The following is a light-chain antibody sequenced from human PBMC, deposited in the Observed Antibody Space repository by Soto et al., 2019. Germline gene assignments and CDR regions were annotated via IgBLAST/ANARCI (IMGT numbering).Light chain of an antibody. V-gene: IGKV3-20*01. CDR3: HQYDNSPLT. Sequence: EIVLTQSPGTLSFSPGDSATLSCSSSQSVSSRYLGWYQQRPGQAPRLLIYGASSRATGIPDRFSGSGSGTDFTLTISRLEPEDFAVYYCHQYDNSPLTFGGGTKVDI. J-gene: IGKJ4*01. CDR1: QSVSSRY. CDR2: GAS.